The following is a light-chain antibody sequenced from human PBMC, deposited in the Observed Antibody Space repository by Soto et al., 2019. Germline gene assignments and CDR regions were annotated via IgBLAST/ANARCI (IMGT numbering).Light chain of an antibody. CDR2: AAS. Sequence: AIQMTQSPSSLSASVGDRVTITCRASQGIRNDIGWYQQKPGKAPKLLIYAASSLQSGVPSRFSGSGSGTDFTLTISSLQPEDFATYYGLQDYNYPWTFGQGTKVEIK. J-gene: IGKJ1*01. CDR1: QGIRND. CDR3: LQDYNYPWT. V-gene: IGKV1-6*01.